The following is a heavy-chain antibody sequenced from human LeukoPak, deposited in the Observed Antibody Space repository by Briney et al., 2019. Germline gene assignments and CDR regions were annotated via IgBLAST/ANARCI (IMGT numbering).Heavy chain of an antibody. V-gene: IGHV3-23*01. Sequence: GGSLRLSCAASGFTFRNYWMSWVRQAPGKGLEWVSAISGDGGSTYYAVSVKGRFTISRDNSKNTLYLQMNGLRAEDTAVYYCTLGSLYSSSWYGDYWGQGTLVTVSS. J-gene: IGHJ4*02. CDR2: ISGDGGST. CDR1: GFTFRNYW. CDR3: TLGSLYSSSWYGDY. D-gene: IGHD6-13*01.